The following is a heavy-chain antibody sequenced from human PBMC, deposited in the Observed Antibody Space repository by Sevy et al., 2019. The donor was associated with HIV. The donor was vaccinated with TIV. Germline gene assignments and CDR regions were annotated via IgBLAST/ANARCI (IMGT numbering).Heavy chain of an antibody. J-gene: IGHJ4*02. CDR1: GFTFSTYW. CDR2: IKQDGSEK. CDR3: ARAPVGSGWYFPRGIDY. D-gene: IGHD6-13*01. V-gene: IGHV3-7*01. Sequence: GGSLRLSCAASGFTFSTYWMTWVRQAPGKGLEWVANIKQDGSEKYYAGSVKGRVTVSRDNTKNSLYLQLNSLRAEDTAIYYCARAPVGSGWYFPRGIDYWGQGTLVTVSS.